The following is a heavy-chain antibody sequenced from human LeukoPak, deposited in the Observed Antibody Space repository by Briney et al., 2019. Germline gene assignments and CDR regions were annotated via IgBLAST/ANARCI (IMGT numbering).Heavy chain of an antibody. D-gene: IGHD4-17*01. Sequence: PGGSLRLSCAASGFTFSTYAMSWVRQAPGKGLEWVSVISGSGGRPNYADSVKGRFTISRDNSKNTLYLQMSSLRAEDTAIYYCAKGHNHGDYGIYFDYWGQGTLVTVSS. J-gene: IGHJ4*02. CDR3: AKGHNHGDYGIYFDY. CDR2: ISGSGGRP. CDR1: GFTFSTYA. V-gene: IGHV3-23*01.